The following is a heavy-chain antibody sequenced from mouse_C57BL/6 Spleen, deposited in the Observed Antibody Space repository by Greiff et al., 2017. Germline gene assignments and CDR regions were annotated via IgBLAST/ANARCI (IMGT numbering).Heavy chain of an antibody. J-gene: IGHJ2*01. CDR1: GFTFSSYA. CDR3: TRGDYCDY. CDR2: ICSGGDYI. V-gene: IGHV5-9-1*02. Sequence: EVKLVESGEGLVKPARSLKLSCAASGFTFSSYAMSWVRQTPEKRLEWVAYICSGGDYIYYADTVNGRFTISRDTARNTLYMQMSSLKSEDTAMYYCTRGDYCDYWGQGTTLTVSS.